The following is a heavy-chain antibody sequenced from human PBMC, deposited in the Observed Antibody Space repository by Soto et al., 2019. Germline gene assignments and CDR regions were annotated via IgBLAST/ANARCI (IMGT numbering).Heavy chain of an antibody. CDR1: GFTFSGYS. Sequence: EVQLVESGGGVVQPGGSLRLSCTASGFTFSGYSMNWVRQTPGKGLEWISYLGRGSKAIYYADSVKGRFTVSRDNAKGSLYLQMNSLRDDDTGVYYCARDPDIGTKKLYFDSWGQGTLVTVSS. CDR2: LGRGSKAI. CDR3: ARDPDIGTKKLYFDS. V-gene: IGHV3-48*02. J-gene: IGHJ4*02. D-gene: IGHD1-26*01.